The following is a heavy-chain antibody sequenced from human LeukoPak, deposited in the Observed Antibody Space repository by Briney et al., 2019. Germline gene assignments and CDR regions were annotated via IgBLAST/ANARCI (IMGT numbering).Heavy chain of an antibody. CDR3: ATDRGAVAGTDYYYGMDV. V-gene: IGHV3-30*02. CDR1: GFTFRSYG. D-gene: IGHD6-19*01. Sequence: PGGSLRLSCAASGFTFRSYGMHWVRQAPGKGLEWVAVIWYDGSRNYYADSVKGRFTISRDNSNNTLYLQMSSLRSEDTAVYYCATDRGAVAGTDYYYGMDVWGQGTTVTVSS. CDR2: IWYDGSRN. J-gene: IGHJ6*02.